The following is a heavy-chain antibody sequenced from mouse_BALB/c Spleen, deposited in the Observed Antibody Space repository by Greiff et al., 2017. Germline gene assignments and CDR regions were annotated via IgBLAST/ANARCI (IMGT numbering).Heavy chain of an antibody. CDR1: GYNFTCYW. CDR2: IYPGSGST. D-gene: IGHD1-1*01. V-gene: IGHV1-55*01. CDR3: ARGYGSRYFDV. Sequence: QVQLQQPGAELVKPGTSVKLSCKASGYNFTCYWINWVRLRPGQGLEWIGDIYPGSGSTNYNEKFKRKATLTVDTSSSTAYMQLSSLASEDSALYCCARGYGSRYFDVWGAGTTVTVSS. J-gene: IGHJ1*01.